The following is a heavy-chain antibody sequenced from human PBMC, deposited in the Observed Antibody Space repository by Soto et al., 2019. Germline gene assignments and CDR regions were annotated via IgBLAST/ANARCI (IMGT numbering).Heavy chain of an antibody. V-gene: IGHV1-18*01. J-gene: IGHJ3*02. Sequence: EASAKVSCKASGYTFTSYGISWVRQAPGQGLEWMGWISAYNGNTNYAQKLQGRVTMTTDTSTSTAYMELRSLRSDDTAVYYCARDVPRIDSSGYYYDEAFDIWGQGTMVTVSS. CDR3: ARDVPRIDSSGYYYDEAFDI. CDR1: GYTFTSYG. D-gene: IGHD3-22*01. CDR2: ISAYNGNT.